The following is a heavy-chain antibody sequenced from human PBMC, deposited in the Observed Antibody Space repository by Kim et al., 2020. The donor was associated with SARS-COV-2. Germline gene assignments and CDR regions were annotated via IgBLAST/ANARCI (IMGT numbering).Heavy chain of an antibody. CDR1: GFTFSSYA. CDR2: ISHSGDST. Sequence: GGSLRLSCAASGFTFSSYAMSWVRQAPGKGLEWVSGISHSGDSTYYADSVKDRFTISRDNSKNMLYLQMNSLRVEDTAIYYCAKRGAYSGNYAIAFDIWGQGTMVTVSS. CDR3: AKRGAYSGNYAIAFDI. D-gene: IGHD1-26*01. J-gene: IGHJ3*02. V-gene: IGHV3-23*01.